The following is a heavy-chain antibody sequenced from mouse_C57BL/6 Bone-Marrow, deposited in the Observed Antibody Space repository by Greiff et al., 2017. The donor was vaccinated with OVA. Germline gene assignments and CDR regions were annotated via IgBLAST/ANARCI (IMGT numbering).Heavy chain of an antibody. D-gene: IGHD1-3*01. Sequence: EVQLQQSGPELVKPGASVKISCKASGYTFTDYYMNWVKQSHGKSLEWIGDINPNNGGTSYNQKFKGKATLTVDKSSSTAYMELRSLTSEDSAVYYCARTSKYYYAMDYWGQGTSVTVSS. CDR2: INPNNGGT. CDR3: ARTSKYYYAMDY. CDR1: GYTFTDYY. V-gene: IGHV1-26*01. J-gene: IGHJ4*01.